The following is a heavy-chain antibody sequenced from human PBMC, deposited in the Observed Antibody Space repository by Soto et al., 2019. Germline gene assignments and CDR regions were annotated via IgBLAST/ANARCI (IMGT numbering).Heavy chain of an antibody. J-gene: IGHJ6*02. V-gene: IGHV4-30-4*01. D-gene: IGHD3-10*01. CDR2: IYYSGST. Sequence: SETLSLTCTVSGSSISSGDYYWSWIRQPPGKGLEWIGYIYYSGSTFFNPSLKSRITISQDTSKNQFSLKLNSVTAADTAVYYCARLNYGSGSYYLSYYGMDVWGQGTTVTVSS. CDR3: ARLNYGSGSYYLSYYGMDV. CDR1: GSSISSGDYY.